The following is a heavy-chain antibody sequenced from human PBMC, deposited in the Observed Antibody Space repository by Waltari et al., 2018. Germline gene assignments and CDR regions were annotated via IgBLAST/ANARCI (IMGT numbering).Heavy chain of an antibody. J-gene: IGHJ5*01. V-gene: IGHV3-7*01. CDR1: GFTFSTYW. Sequence: EVQLVESGGGLVQPGGSLRLSCAASGFTFSTYWMSWVRQAPGKGLEWVANIKEDGRDRYYADSVKGRFTISRDNPRNSLYLQMNSLRADDTAVYYCTTMYSSSAPFDSWGQGALVTVSS. CDR3: TTMYSSSAPFDS. D-gene: IGHD6-6*01. CDR2: IKEDGRDR.